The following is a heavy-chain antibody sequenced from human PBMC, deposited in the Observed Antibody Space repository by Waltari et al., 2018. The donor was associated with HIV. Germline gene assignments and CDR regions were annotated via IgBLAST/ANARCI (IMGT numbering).Heavy chain of an antibody. Sequence: EVQLLESGGGLVQPGGSLRLPCAASGFTFSSYAMSWVRQAPGKGLEWVSAISGSGGSTYYADSVKGRFTISRDNSKNTLYLQMNSLRAEDTAVYYCAKPLYCSGGSCYGDYFDYWGQGTLVTVSS. D-gene: IGHD2-15*01. CDR3: AKPLYCSGGSCYGDYFDY. CDR1: GFTFSSYA. CDR2: ISGSGGST. J-gene: IGHJ4*02. V-gene: IGHV3-23*01.